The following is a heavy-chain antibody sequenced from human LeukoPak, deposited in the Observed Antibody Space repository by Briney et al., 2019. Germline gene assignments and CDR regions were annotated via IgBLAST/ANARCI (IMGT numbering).Heavy chain of an antibody. D-gene: IGHD3-10*01. CDR3: ARAQRITMVQGVIEVYYYYYYMDV. CDR2: MNPNSGNT. V-gene: IGHV1-8*03. CDR1: GYTFTSYD. Sequence: ASVKVSCKASGYTFTSYDINWVRQATGQGLEWMGWMNPNSGNTGYAQKFQGRVTITRNTSIGTAYMELSSLRSEDTAVYYCARAQRITMVQGVIEVYYYYYYMDVWGKGTTVTVSS. J-gene: IGHJ6*03.